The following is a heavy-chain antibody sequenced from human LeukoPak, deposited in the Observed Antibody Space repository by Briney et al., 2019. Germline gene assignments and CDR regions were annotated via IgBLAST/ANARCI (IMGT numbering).Heavy chain of an antibody. CDR1: GFTFSNAW. D-gene: IGHD3-10*01. CDR2: FNHSWGA. CDR3: ARVPGGGAYNYYYMDV. J-gene: IGHJ6*03. V-gene: IGHV4-4*02. Sequence: PGGSLRLSCAASGFTFSNAWMSWVRQAPGKGLEWIGEFNHSWGAKYNPSLKSRVTISVDTSKNQFSLRLTSVTAADTAVYYCARVPGGGAYNYYYMDVWGKGTTVTVSS.